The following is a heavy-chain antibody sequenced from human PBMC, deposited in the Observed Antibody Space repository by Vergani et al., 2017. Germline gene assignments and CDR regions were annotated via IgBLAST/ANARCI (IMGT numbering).Heavy chain of an antibody. D-gene: IGHD2-21*02. Sequence: QLQLQESGPGLVKPSETLSLTCTVSGGSISSSSYYWGWIRQPPGKGLEWIGSIYYSGSTYYNPSLKSRVTISVDTSKNQFSLKLSSVTAADTAVYYCARAVPDFHQNCGGDCYSVLSEYFQHWGQGTLVTVSS. J-gene: IGHJ1*01. V-gene: IGHV4-39*07. CDR1: GGSISSSSYY. CDR3: ARAVPDFHQNCGGDCYSVLSEYFQH. CDR2: IYYSGST.